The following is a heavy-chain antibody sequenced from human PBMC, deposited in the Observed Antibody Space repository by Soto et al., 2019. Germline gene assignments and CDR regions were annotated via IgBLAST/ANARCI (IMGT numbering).Heavy chain of an antibody. D-gene: IGHD1-26*01. J-gene: IGHJ4*02. CDR2: TNQDGSEK. Sequence: EEQLVESGGGLVQPGGSLRLSCAVSGFTFRRNWMNWVRQARGKGLEWVAHTNQDGSEKYYVDSVKGRFTIFRDNAKNSLYLQMNSLRAEDTAVYYCSGGVGDAVWGQGTLVTVSS. V-gene: IGHV3-7*04. CDR3: SGGVGDAV. CDR1: GFTFRRNW.